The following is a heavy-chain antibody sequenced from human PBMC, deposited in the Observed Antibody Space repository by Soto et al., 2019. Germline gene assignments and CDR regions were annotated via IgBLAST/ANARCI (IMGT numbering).Heavy chain of an antibody. Sequence: GGSLRLSCAASGFTFSSYSMNWVRQAPGKGLEWVSSISSSSSYIYYADSVKGRFTISRDNAKNSLYLQMNSLRAEDTAVYYCASPTGYCSSTRCPHRAWGYWGQGTLVTVSS. J-gene: IGHJ4*02. CDR2: ISSSSSYI. D-gene: IGHD2-2*01. CDR3: ASPTGYCSSTRCPHRAWGY. V-gene: IGHV3-21*01. CDR1: GFTFSSYS.